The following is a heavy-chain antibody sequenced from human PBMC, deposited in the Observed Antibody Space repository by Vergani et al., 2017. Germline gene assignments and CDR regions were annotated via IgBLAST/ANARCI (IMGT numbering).Heavy chain of an antibody. V-gene: IGHV4-34*01. CDR3: ARGGEQQLVY. CDR2: INHSGST. CDR1: GGSFSCYY. J-gene: IGHJ4*02. D-gene: IGHD6-13*01. Sequence: QVQLQQWGAGLLKPSETLSLTCAVYGGSFSCYYWSWIRQPPGKGLEWIGEINHSGSTNYNPSLKSRVTISVDTSKNQFSLKLSSVTAADTAVYYCARGGEQQLVYWGQGTLVTVSS.